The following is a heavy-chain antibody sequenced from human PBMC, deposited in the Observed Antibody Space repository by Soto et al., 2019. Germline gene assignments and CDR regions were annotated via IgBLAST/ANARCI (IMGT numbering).Heavy chain of an antibody. CDR3: ARDGDLTMVWGDYYYGIDV. J-gene: IGHJ6*02. CDR1: GFSLSDYG. D-gene: IGHD3-10*01. CDR2: IWYDGSNK. V-gene: IGHV3-33*01. Sequence: QVQLVESGGGVVQPGRSLRLSCVASGFSLSDYGMHWVRQAPGKGLEWVAAIWYDGSNKYYGDSVKGRLTISRDNSKNTLYLQMNSLRAEDSALYYCARDGDLTMVWGDYYYGIDVWGQGATVTVSS.